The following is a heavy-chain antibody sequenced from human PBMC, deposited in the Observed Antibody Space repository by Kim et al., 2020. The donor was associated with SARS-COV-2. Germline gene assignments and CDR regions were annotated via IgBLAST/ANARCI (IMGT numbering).Heavy chain of an antibody. Sequence: THYADSVKGRFTISRDNSQNTLYLQMNNLRGDDTAIYYCAKRGAFGYSDYWGRGTLVTVSS. CDR3: AKRGAFGYSDY. J-gene: IGHJ4*02. V-gene: IGHV3-23*01. CDR2: T. D-gene: IGHD1-26*01.